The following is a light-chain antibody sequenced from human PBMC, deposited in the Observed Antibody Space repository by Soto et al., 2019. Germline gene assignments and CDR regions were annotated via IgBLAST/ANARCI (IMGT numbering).Light chain of an antibody. J-gene: IGKJ1*01. Sequence: EIVMTQSPATLSVSPGERATLSCRASHSVSSNLAWYQQKPGQAPRLLIYGASTRATGIPARFSGSGSGTEFTLTISSLQSEDCAGYYCQQYNNWPPWTFGQGTKVEIK. CDR1: HSVSSN. V-gene: IGKV3-15*01. CDR3: QQYNNWPPWT. CDR2: GAS.